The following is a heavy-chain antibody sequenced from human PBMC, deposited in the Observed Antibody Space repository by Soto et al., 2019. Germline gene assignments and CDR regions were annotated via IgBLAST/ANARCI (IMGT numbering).Heavy chain of an antibody. D-gene: IGHD1-26*01. V-gene: IGHV4-31*03. Sequence: SETLSLTCTVSGGSISSGGYYWSWIRQHPGKGLEWIGYIYYSGSTYYNPSLKSRVTISVDTSKNQFSLKLSSVTAADTAVYYCARGAIPDPGNWFDPWGQGTLVTVSS. CDR1: GGSISSGGYY. J-gene: IGHJ5*02. CDR2: IYYSGST. CDR3: ARGAIPDPGNWFDP.